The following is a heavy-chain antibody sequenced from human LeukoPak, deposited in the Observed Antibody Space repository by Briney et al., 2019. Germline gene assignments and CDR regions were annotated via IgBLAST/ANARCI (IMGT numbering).Heavy chain of an antibody. V-gene: IGHV1-69*04. CDR3: ASSITMVRGVFDY. J-gene: IGHJ4*02. Sequence: PVKVSCKASGGTFSSYAISWVRQAPGQGLEWMGRIIPILGIANYAQKFQGRVTITADKSTSTAYMELSSLRSEDTAVYYCASSITMVRGVFDYWGQGTLVTVSS. CDR2: IIPILGIA. CDR1: GGTFSSYA. D-gene: IGHD3-10*01.